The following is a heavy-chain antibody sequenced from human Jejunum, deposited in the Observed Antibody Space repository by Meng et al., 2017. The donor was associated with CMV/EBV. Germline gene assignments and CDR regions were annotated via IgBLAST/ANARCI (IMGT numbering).Heavy chain of an antibody. Sequence: FTSYDINGVRQATGQGLEWMGWMNPDSGNTGYTQKFQGRVTMTRDTSIGTAYMEVRSLTSEDTAVYYCARSLGYNFSSAYDQNWFDPWGQGTLVTVSS. J-gene: IGHJ5*02. CDR1: FTSYD. V-gene: IGHV1-8*01. CDR2: MNPDSGNT. D-gene: IGHD3-3*01. CDR3: ARSLGYNFSSAYDQNWFDP.